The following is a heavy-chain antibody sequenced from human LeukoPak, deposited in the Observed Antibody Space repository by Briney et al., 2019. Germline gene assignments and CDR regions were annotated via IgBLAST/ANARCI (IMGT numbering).Heavy chain of an antibody. CDR1: GFTLISYW. J-gene: IGHJ4*02. CDR2: IKQDGSEK. CDR3: ARESDSGYVWDY. D-gene: IGHD5-12*01. Sequence: GGSLRLSWAPPGFTLISYWMRWVGQHQGRGLEWVANIKQDGSEKYYVDSVKGRFTISRDNAKNSLYLQMNSLRAEDTAVYYCARESDSGYVWDYWGQGTLVTVSS. V-gene: IGHV3-7*01.